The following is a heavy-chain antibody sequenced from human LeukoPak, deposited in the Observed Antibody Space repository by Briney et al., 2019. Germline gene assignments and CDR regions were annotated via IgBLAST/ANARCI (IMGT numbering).Heavy chain of an antibody. CDR2: IKQDGSEK. Sequence: GGSLRLSCAASGFTFSSYWMSWVRQAPGKGLEWVANIKQDGSEKYYVDSVKGRFTISRDSAKNPLYLQMNSLRAEDTAVYYCAKDRSGSYPNFDYWGQGTLVTVSS. CDR3: AKDRSGSYPNFDY. V-gene: IGHV3-7*01. CDR1: GFTFSSYW. D-gene: IGHD1-26*01. J-gene: IGHJ4*02.